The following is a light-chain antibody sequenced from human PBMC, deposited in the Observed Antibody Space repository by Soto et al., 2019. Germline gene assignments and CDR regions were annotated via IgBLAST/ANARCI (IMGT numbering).Light chain of an antibody. CDR1: QSVRRY. J-gene: IGKJ3*01. CDR3: QQRKSWPIT. V-gene: IGKV3-11*01. Sequence: EIVLTQSPATLSLSPGERATLSCRASQSVRRYLAWYQQKPGQAPRLLIYDASNRATGIPARFSGSGSGTDFNLTISDLETEDFAFYYCQQRKSWPITFGTGTKVDIK. CDR2: DAS.